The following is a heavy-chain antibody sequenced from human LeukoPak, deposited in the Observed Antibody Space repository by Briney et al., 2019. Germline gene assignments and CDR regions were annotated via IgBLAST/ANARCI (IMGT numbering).Heavy chain of an antibody. D-gene: IGHD6-19*01. Sequence: ASVKVSCKASGYTFTSYDINWVRQATGQGLEWRGWMNPNSGNTGYAQKFQGRVTITRNTSISTAYMELSSLRSDDTAVYYCARDYSSGWYEFDPWGQGTLVTVSS. CDR2: MNPNSGNT. J-gene: IGHJ5*02. CDR3: ARDYSSGWYEFDP. V-gene: IGHV1-8*03. CDR1: GYTFTSYD.